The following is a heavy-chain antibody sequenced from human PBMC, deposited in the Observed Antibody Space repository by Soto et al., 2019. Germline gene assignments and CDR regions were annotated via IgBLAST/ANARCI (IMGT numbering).Heavy chain of an antibody. Sequence: ASVKVSCKASGGTFSSYAISWVRQAPGQGLEWMGGIIPIFGTANYAQKFQGRVTITADESTSTAYMELSSLRSEDTAVYYCARGSVVVVPAAPLYYYYMDVWGKGTTVTVSS. J-gene: IGHJ6*03. D-gene: IGHD2-2*01. CDR1: GGTFSSYA. CDR3: ARGSVVVVPAAPLYYYYMDV. V-gene: IGHV1-69*13. CDR2: IIPIFGTA.